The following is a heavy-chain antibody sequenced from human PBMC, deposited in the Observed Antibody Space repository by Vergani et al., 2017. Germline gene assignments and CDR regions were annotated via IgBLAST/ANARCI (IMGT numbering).Heavy chain of an antibody. CDR3: ARDSRRITIFGVDHDAFDI. CDR1: GGTFSSYT. D-gene: IGHD3-3*01. Sequence: QVQLVQSGAEVKKPGSSVKVSCKASGGTFSSYTISWVRQAPGQGLEWMGRIIPILGIANYAQKFQGRVTITADKSTSTAYMELSSLRSDDTAVYYCARDSRRITIFGVDHDAFDIWGQGRMVTVAS. CDR2: IIPILGIA. V-gene: IGHV1-69*08. J-gene: IGHJ3*02.